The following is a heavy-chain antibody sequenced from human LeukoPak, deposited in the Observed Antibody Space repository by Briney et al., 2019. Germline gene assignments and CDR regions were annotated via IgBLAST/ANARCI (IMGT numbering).Heavy chain of an antibody. V-gene: IGHV3-30*03. CDR1: GFSFSGYG. J-gene: IGHJ6*03. CDR3: ARDDNFYYYYMDV. Sequence: GGSLRLSCTASGFSFSGYGMHWVRQAPGKGLEWLAVISHDASDEYYADSVKGRFTISRDNAKNSLYLQMNSLRAEDTAVYYCARDDNFYYYYMDVWGKGTTVTVSS. CDR2: ISHDASDE.